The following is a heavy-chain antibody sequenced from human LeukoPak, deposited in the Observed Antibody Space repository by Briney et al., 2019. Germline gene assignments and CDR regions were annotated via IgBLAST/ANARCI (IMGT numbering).Heavy chain of an antibody. V-gene: IGHV4-39*07. D-gene: IGHD3-22*01. CDR2: IFYSGST. CDR3: ARASAYYYDSSGYWPFDY. Sequence: SETLSLTCTVSSGSISTSNYYWGWVRQPPGKALEWIGNIFYSGSTYYSPSLKSRVTISLDTSRNQFSLKLSSVAAADTAVYYCARASAYYYDSSGYWPFDYWGQGTLVTVSS. J-gene: IGHJ4*02. CDR1: SGSISTSNYY.